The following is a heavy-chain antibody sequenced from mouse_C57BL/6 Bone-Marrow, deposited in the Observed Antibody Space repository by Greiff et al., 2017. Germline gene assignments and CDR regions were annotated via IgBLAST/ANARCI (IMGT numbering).Heavy chain of an antibody. CDR2: IYPRSGNT. CDR1: GYTFTSYG. J-gene: IGHJ3*01. D-gene: IGHD1-1*01. Sequence: QVQLQQSGAELARPGASVKLSCKASGYTFTSYGISWVKQRTGQGLEWIGEIYPRSGNTYYNEKFKGKATLTADKSSSTAYMELRSLTSEDSAVYFCARLRLPYYFDYWGQGTLVTVSA. V-gene: IGHV1-81*01. CDR3: ARLRLPYYFDY.